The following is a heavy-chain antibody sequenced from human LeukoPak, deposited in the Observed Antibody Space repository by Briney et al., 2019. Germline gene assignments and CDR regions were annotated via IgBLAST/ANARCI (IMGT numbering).Heavy chain of an antibody. CDR2: INPNSGGT. Sequence: GASVKVSCKASGYTFTGYYMHWVRQAPGQGLEWMGWINPNSGGTNYAQKFQGRVTMTRDTSISTAYMELSRLRSDDTAGYYCARDLGYYDSSGYTDPWGQGTLVTVSS. J-gene: IGHJ5*02. V-gene: IGHV1-2*02. D-gene: IGHD3-22*01. CDR1: GYTFTGYY. CDR3: ARDLGYYDSSGYTDP.